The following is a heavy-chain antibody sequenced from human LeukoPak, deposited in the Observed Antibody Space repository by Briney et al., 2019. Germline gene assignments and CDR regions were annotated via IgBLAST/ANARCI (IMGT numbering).Heavy chain of an antibody. J-gene: IGHJ5*02. V-gene: IGHV4-39*01. CDR1: GGSISSSSYY. Sequence: YPSETLSLTCTVSGGSISSSSYYWGWIRQPPGKGLERIGSIYYSGSTYYNPSLKSRVTISVDTSKNQFSLKLSSVTAADTAVYYCARTRYCSSTSCWEPTLYPWFDPWGQGTLVTVSS. CDR3: ARTRYCSSTSCWEPTLYPWFDP. D-gene: IGHD2-2*01. CDR2: IYYSGST.